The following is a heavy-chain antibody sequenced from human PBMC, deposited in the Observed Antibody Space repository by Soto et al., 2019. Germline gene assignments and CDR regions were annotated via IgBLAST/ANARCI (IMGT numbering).Heavy chain of an antibody. Sequence: PGESLKISCKGSGYSFTSYWIGWVRQMPGKGLEWMGIIYPGDSDTRYSPSFQGQVTISADKSISTAYLQWSSLKASDTAMYYCARSSDHGDPVGYFDYWGQGTLVTVSS. CDR3: ARSSDHGDPVGYFDY. J-gene: IGHJ4*02. V-gene: IGHV5-51*01. D-gene: IGHD4-17*01. CDR2: IYPGDSDT. CDR1: GYSFTSYW.